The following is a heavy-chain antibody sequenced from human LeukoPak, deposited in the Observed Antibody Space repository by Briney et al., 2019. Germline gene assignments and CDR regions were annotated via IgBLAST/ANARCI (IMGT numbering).Heavy chain of an antibody. D-gene: IGHD2-15*01. CDR1: GFTFSSYW. CDR3: ARSIGYCSGGSCATRSWFDP. Sequence: GGSLRLSCAASGFTFSSYWMSWVRQAPGKGLEWVANIKQDGSEKYYVDSVKGRFTISRDNAKNSLYLQMNSLRAEDTAVYYCARSIGYCSGGSCATRSWFDPWGQGTLVTVSS. CDR2: IKQDGSEK. J-gene: IGHJ5*02. V-gene: IGHV3-7*01.